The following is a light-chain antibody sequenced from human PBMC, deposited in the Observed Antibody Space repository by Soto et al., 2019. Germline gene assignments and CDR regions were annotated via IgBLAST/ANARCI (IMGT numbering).Light chain of an antibody. CDR2: GAS. CDR1: QSVSTN. CDR3: QQYNDWWT. V-gene: IGKV3-15*01. Sequence: EIVMTQSPATLSVSPGERATLSCRASQSVSTNLTWYQQKPGQAPRLLIYGASTRATGIPDRFSGSGSGTELTLTITSRQSEDFAVYYRQQYNDWWTFGQGTKLEIK. J-gene: IGKJ1*01.